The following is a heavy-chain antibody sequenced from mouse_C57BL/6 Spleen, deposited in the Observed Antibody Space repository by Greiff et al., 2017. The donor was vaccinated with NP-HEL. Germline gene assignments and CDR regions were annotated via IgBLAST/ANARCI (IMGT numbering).Heavy chain of an antibody. D-gene: IGHD4-1*01. CDR3: ARSTGTGAYFDY. V-gene: IGHV1-64*01. Sequence: VQLQQPGAELVKPGASVKLSCKASGYTFTSYWMHWVKQRPGQGLEWIGMIHPNSGSTNYNEKFKSKATLTVDKSSSTAYMPLSSLTSEDSAVYYCARSTGTGAYFDYWGQGTTLTVSS. J-gene: IGHJ2*01. CDR2: IHPNSGST. CDR1: GYTFTSYW.